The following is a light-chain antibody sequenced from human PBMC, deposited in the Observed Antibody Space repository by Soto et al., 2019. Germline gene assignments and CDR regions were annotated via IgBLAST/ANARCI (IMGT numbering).Light chain of an antibody. V-gene: IGLV2-14*01. CDR3: SAYTGSGTFV. CDR1: SSDVGGYDY. Sequence: QSVLPQPASVSGSPGQSIVISCTGSSSDVGGYDYVSWYQQHPGKAPQLVIYHVSNRPSGISNRVSGSKSGSTASLTISGLQAEDEADYYCSAYTGSGTFVFGTGTKVT. CDR2: HVS. J-gene: IGLJ1*01.